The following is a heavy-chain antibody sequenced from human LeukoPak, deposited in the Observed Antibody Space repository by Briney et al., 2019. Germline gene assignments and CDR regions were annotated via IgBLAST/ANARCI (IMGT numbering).Heavy chain of an antibody. D-gene: IGHD5-24*01. CDR1: GFTVSSNY. V-gene: IGHV3-53*01. Sequence: GGSLRLSCAASGFTVSSNYMSWVRQAPGKGLEWVSIIYTGGTTFYADSVKGRFTFSRDNSKNTLYLQMNSLRVDDTAVYYCARGRRRWPQTRGGLDVWGKGPRSPSPQ. CDR3: ARGRRRWPQTRGGLDV. J-gene: IGHJ6*01. CDR2: IYTGGTT.